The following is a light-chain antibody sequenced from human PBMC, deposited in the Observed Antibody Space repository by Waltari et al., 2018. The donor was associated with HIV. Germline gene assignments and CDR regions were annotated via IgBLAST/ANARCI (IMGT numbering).Light chain of an antibody. Sequence: SYELTQPPSVAVSPGQTARITCTGDALPKKYASWYQQKSGQVPVLVIYEDRKRPSGFPERFSGSSSGTTATLTISGAQVEDEADYYCYSTDNSGHHRVFGTGTKLTVL. CDR1: ALPKKY. CDR3: YSTDNSGHHRV. J-gene: IGLJ2*01. CDR2: EDR. V-gene: IGLV3-10*01.